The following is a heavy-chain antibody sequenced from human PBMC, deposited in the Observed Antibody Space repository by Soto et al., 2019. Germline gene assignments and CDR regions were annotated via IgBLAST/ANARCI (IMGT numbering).Heavy chain of an antibody. V-gene: IGHV3-23*01. CDR3: AKDGNEYCTSNSCYGENWFDP. J-gene: IGHJ5*02. D-gene: IGHD2-2*01. Sequence: GGSLRLSCAASGFTFSSYAMSWVRQAPGKGLEWVSAISGSGGSTYYADSVKGRFTISRDNSKNTLYLQMNSLRAEDTAVYYCAKDGNEYCTSNSCYGENWFDPWGQGTLVTVSS. CDR1: GFTFSSYA. CDR2: ISGSGGST.